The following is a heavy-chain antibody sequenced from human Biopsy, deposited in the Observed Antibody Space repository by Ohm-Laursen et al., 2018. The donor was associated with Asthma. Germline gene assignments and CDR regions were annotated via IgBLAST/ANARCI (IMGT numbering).Heavy chain of an antibody. Sequence: SLRLSCAASGFAVSRDHMFWVRQAPGKGLEWVSVIYSGGTSHTADSVRGRFTISRDYSKNTLYLQMHSLRAEDTAVYYCARTFHFWSPYHAEHYQLWGQGTLVNVPS. CDR1: GFAVSRDH. CDR3: ARTFHFWSPYHAEHYQL. V-gene: IGHV3-66*01. CDR2: IYSGGTS. J-gene: IGHJ1*01. D-gene: IGHD3-3*02.